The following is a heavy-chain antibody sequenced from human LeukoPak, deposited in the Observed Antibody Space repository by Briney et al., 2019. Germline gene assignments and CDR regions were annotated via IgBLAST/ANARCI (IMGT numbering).Heavy chain of an antibody. CDR2: ISNSDNTI. Sequence: PGGSLRLSCAASGFTFSDYYMSWIRQAPGKGLEWVSYISNSDNTIYYADSVKGRFTISRDNAKNSLYLQMNSLRAEDTAVYYCSAGEGYYDSSDYYSAWAFNVWGQGTMVTVSS. D-gene: IGHD3-22*01. J-gene: IGHJ3*01. V-gene: IGHV3-11*04. CDR1: GFTFSDYY. CDR3: SAGEGYYDSSDYYSAWAFNV.